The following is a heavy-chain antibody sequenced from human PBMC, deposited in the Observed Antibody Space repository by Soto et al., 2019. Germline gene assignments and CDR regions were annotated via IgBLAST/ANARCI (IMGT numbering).Heavy chain of an antibody. J-gene: IGHJ4*02. D-gene: IGHD3-3*01. Sequence: ASVKVSCKASGYTFTTYAMHWLRQAPGQRLEWMGWINAGNGNTKYSQKFQGRVTITRDTSASTAYMELSSLRSEDTAVYYCAKTSGYYFFDYWGQGTLVTVSS. V-gene: IGHV1-3*01. CDR3: AKTSGYYFFDY. CDR1: GYTFTTYA. CDR2: INAGNGNT.